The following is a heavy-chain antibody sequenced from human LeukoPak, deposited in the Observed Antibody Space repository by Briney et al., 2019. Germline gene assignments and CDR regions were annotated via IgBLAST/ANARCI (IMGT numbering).Heavy chain of an antibody. V-gene: IGHV4-30-2*01. D-gene: IGHD4-23*01. CDR2: IYHSGST. CDR1: GGSISSGGYS. CDR3: ARDLGYGGYGMDV. J-gene: IGHJ6*02. Sequence: PSETLSLTCAVSGGSISSGGYSWSWIRQPPGKGLEWIGYIYHSGSTYYNPSLKSRVTISVDRSKNQFSLKLSSVTAADTAVYCCARDLGYGGYGMDVWGQGTTVTVSS.